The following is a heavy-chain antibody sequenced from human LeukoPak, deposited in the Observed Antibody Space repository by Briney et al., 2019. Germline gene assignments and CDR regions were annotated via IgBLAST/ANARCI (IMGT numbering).Heavy chain of an antibody. V-gene: IGHV4-31*03. CDR3: ARDRGLNSNWFDP. CDR1: GGSISSGGYY. J-gene: IGHJ5*02. D-gene: IGHD3-10*01. Sequence: PSQTLSLTCTVSGGSISSGGYYWRWIRQHPGKGLEWIGYIYYSGSTYYNPSLKSRFTISVDTSKNQFSLKLSSVTAADTAVYYCARDRGLNSNWFDPWGQGTLVTVSS. CDR2: IYYSGST.